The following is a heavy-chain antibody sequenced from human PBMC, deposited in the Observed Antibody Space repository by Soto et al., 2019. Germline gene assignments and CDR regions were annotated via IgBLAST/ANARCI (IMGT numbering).Heavy chain of an antibody. CDR3: AKSKWLVDAFDI. CDR2: ISWNSGSI. V-gene: IGHV3-9*01. Sequence: GGSLRLSCAASGFTFDDYAMHWVRQAPGKGLEWVSGISWNSGSIGYADSVKGRFTISRDNAKNSLYLQMNSLRAEDTALYYCAKSKWLVDAFDIWGQGTMVTVSS. D-gene: IGHD6-19*01. CDR1: GFTFDDYA. J-gene: IGHJ3*02.